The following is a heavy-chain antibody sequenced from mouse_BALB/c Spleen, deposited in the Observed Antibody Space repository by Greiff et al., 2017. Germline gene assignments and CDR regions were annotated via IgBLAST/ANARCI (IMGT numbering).Heavy chain of an antibody. V-gene: IGHV5-4*02. Sequence: DVKLVESGGGLVKPGGSLKLSCAASGFTFSDYYMYWVRQTPEKRLEWVATISDGGSYTYYPDSVKGRFTISRDNAKNNLYLQMSSLKSEDTAMYYCARAGPGAYAMDYWGQGTSVTVSS. D-gene: IGHD3-2*02. J-gene: IGHJ4*01. CDR1: GFTFSDYY. CDR3: ARAGPGAYAMDY. CDR2: ISDGGSYT.